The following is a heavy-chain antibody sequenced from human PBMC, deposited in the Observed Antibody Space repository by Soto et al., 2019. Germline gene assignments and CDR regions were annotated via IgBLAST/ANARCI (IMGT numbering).Heavy chain of an antibody. CDR3: ARDLSH. J-gene: IGHJ4*02. CDR1: GFPFSTYA. Sequence: DVHLVESGGGLVQPGGSLRLSCAVSGFPFSTYAMHWVRQAPGKGLEWISYINSDSTTTFHADSVKGRFTVSRDNAKNSLYLQMSSLRHEDTAVYYCARDLSHWGQGPLVTGSS. CDR2: INSDSTTT. V-gene: IGHV3-48*02.